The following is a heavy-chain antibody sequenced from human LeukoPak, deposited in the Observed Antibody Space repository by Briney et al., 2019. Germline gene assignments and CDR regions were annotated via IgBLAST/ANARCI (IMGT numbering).Heavy chain of an antibody. CDR2: INWNGGST. CDR3: ARVDDSSGYYPEDFDY. D-gene: IGHD3-22*01. J-gene: IGHJ4*02. V-gene: IGHV3-20*04. Sequence: PGGSLRLSCAASGFTFDDYGMSWVRQAPGKGLEWVSGINWNGGSTGYADSVKGRFTISRDNAKNSLYLQMNSLRAEDTAVYYCARVDDSSGYYPEDFDYWGQGTLVTVSS. CDR1: GFTFDDYG.